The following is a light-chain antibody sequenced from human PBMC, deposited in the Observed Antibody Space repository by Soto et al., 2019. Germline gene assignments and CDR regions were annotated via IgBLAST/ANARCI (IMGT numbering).Light chain of an antibody. Sequence: ENVLTQSPGTLSLSPGDRATLSCSASQSFHRNFLVWYQQKPGQAPRLLIYGASTRATGIPDRFSGSGSGTDFTLTINSLEPEDFAVYYCQQYDNSPLYTFGQGTKREIK. V-gene: IGKV3-20*01. CDR1: QSFHRNF. CDR3: QQYDNSPLYT. J-gene: IGKJ2*01. CDR2: GAS.